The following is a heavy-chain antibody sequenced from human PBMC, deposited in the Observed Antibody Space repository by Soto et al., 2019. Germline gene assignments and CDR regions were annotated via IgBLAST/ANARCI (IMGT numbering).Heavy chain of an antibody. CDR1: GGTFSSYA. D-gene: IGHD2-21*02. CDR3: ARAYCGGDCYSVYYSYGMDV. CDR2: IIPIFGTA. Sequence: SVKVSCKASGGTFSSYAISWVRQAPGQGLEWMGGIIPIFGTANNAQKFQGRVAITADESTSTAYMELSSLRFEDTAVYYCARAYCGGDCYSVYYSYGMDVWGQGTTVTVSS. V-gene: IGHV1-69*13. J-gene: IGHJ6*02.